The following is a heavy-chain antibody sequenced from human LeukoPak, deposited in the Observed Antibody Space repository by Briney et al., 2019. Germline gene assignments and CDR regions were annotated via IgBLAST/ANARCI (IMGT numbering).Heavy chain of an antibody. CDR1: GYTFTSYY. Sequence: ASVKVSCKASGYTFTSYYMHWVRQAPGQGLEWMGIINPSGGSTSYAQKFQGRVTMIRDTSTSTVYMELSSLRSEDTAVYYCARDILPSSSGYDRTLPDYWGQGTLVTVSS. CDR3: ARDILPSSSGYDRTLPDY. J-gene: IGHJ4*02. V-gene: IGHV1-46*01. CDR2: INPSGGST. D-gene: IGHD5-12*01.